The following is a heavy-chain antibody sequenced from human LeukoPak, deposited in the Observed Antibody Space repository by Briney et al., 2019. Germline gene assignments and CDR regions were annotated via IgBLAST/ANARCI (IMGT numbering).Heavy chain of an antibody. Sequence: GGSLRLSCAASGFTFSSYAMSWVRRAPGKGLEWVSAISGSGGSTYYADSVKGRFTISRDNSRNTLFVQMNSLRAEDTAIYYCAKDSSSSNYYYGMDVWGQGTTVTVSS. D-gene: IGHD6-13*01. CDR1: GFTFSSYA. V-gene: IGHV3-23*01. J-gene: IGHJ6*02. CDR3: AKDSSSSNYYYGMDV. CDR2: ISGSGGST.